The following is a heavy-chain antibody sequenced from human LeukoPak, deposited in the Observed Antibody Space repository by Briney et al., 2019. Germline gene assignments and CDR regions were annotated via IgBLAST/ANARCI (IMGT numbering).Heavy chain of an antibody. J-gene: IGHJ4*02. Sequence: PSETLSLTCTVSGGSISSGDYYWSWIRQPPGKGLEWIGYIYYSGSTNYNPSLKSRVTISVDTSKNQFSLKLSSVTAADTAVYYCARERVGATLYYFDYWGQGTLVTVSS. CDR1: GGSISSGDYY. V-gene: IGHV4-61*08. CDR2: IYYSGST. CDR3: ARERVGATLYYFDY. D-gene: IGHD1-26*01.